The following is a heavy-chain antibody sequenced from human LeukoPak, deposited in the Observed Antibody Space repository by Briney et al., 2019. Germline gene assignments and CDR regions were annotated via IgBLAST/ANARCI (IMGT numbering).Heavy chain of an antibody. CDR2: INHSGST. CDR3: ASRRSSNYRFDY. Sequence: PSETLSLTCAVYGGSFSGYYWSWIRQPPGKGLEWIGEINHSGSTNYNPSLKSRVTISVDTSKNQFSLKLSSVTAADTAVYYCASRRSSNYRFDYWGQGTLVTVSS. CDR1: GGSFSGYY. D-gene: IGHD4-4*01. J-gene: IGHJ4*02. V-gene: IGHV4-34*01.